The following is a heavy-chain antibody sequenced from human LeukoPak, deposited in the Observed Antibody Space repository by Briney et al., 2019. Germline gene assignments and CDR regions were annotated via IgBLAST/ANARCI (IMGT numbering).Heavy chain of an antibody. D-gene: IGHD2-8*01. Sequence: PGGSLRLSCAASGFTFSTYAMSWVRQAPGEGLEWVSIIGGSGDNIYYADSVKGRFTISRDNSKNTLYLQMNSLRAEDTAVYYCAKDNGGYFNPFEFWGQGTLVTVSS. CDR1: GFTFSTYA. V-gene: IGHV3-23*01. CDR3: AKDNGGYFNPFEF. J-gene: IGHJ4*02. CDR2: IGGSGDNI.